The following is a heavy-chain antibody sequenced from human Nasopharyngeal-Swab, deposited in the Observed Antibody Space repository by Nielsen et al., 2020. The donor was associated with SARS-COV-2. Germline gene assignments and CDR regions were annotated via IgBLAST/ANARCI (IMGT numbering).Heavy chain of an antibody. J-gene: IGHJ4*02. V-gene: IGHV3-74*01. CDR1: GFTFSNYR. CDR3: AKDPIAVRPPFDY. D-gene: IGHD6-6*01. CDR2: INGDGSSL. Sequence: GESLRISCSASGFTFSNYRMHWVRQAPGQGLVWVSRINGDGSSLNYADFVKGRFTISTDNAKNTLYLQMSSLRAEDTAVYYCAKDPIAVRPPFDYWGQGTLVTVSS.